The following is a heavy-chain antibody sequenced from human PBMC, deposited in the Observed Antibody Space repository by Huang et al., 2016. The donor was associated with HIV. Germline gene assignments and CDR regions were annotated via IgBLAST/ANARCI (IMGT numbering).Heavy chain of an antibody. Sequence: QVQLVQSGAEVKKPGSSVKVSCKASGGTFSTYAISWVRQAPGQGLEWMGGTFPIFGTANYAQKFQGTVTITADEFTSTAYMELSSLRSEDTALYYCARGRTRSSLYDSYYGLDVWGQGTTVTVSS. J-gene: IGHJ6*02. CDR2: TFPIFGTA. D-gene: IGHD6-6*01. CDR3: ARGRTRSSLYDSYYGLDV. CDR1: GGTFSTYA. V-gene: IGHV1-69*01.